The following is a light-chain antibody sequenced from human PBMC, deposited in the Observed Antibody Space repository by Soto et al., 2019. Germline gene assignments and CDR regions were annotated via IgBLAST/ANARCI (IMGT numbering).Light chain of an antibody. CDR3: QKYNSAPLT. J-gene: IGKJ4*01. V-gene: IGKV1-27*01. Sequence: DIQMTQSPSSLSASVGDRVTITCRASQGISIYLAWFQQKPGKVPKLLVYAASTLQSGVPSRFSGSGSGTDVTLTISSLPPEDVATYYCQKYNSAPLTFGGGTKVEIK. CDR1: QGISIY. CDR2: AAS.